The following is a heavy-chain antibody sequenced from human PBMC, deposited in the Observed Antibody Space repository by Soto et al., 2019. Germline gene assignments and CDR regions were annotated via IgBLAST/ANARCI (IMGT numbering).Heavy chain of an antibody. Sequence: GGSLRLSCAASGFICSSYDMSWVRQAPGKALEWVSTILVSDSTPYEDSVRGRFTISRDRSKNTVYLQMNSLTAGDAAVYYCAKATATGGGAFDICGQGTMVTVSS. CDR3: AKATATGGGAFDI. CDR1: GFICSSYD. CDR2: ILVSDST. V-gene: IGHV3-23*01. D-gene: IGHD2-8*02. J-gene: IGHJ3*02.